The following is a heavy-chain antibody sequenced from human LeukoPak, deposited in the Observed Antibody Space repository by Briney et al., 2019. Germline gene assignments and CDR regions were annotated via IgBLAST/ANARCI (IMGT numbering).Heavy chain of an antibody. CDR3: ARVGITMIVVVTAVDY. CDR1: GYTFTSYA. Sequence: ASVKVSRKASGYTFTSYAMNWVRQAPGQGLEWMGWINTNTGNPTYAQGFTGRFVFSLDTSVSTAYLQISSLKAEDTAVYYCARVGITMIVVVTAVDYWGQGTLVTVSS. D-gene: IGHD3-22*01. CDR2: INTNTGNP. J-gene: IGHJ4*02. V-gene: IGHV7-4-1*02.